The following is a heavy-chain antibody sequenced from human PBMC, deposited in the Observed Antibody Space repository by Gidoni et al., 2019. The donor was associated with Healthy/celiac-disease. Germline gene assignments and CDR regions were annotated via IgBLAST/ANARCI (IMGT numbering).Heavy chain of an antibody. CDR3: TTGLREDYYYYYGMDV. D-gene: IGHD2-15*01. CDR1: GFTFSNAW. J-gene: IGHJ6*02. Sequence: EVQLVESGGGLVKPGGSLRLSWAAPGFTFSNAWMNWVRQAPGKGLEWVGRIKSKTDGGTTDYAAPVKGRFTISRDDSKNTLYLQMNSLKTEDTAVYYCTTGLREDYYYYYGMDVWGQGTTVTVSS. V-gene: IGHV3-15*07. CDR2: IKSKTDGGTT.